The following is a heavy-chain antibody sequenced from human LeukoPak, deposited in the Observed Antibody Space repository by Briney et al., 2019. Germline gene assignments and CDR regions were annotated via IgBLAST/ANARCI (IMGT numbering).Heavy chain of an antibody. CDR2: IIPIFATA. CDR3: ARGTTDYYYYYMDV. V-gene: IGHV1-69*06. CDR1: GGTFTSYA. Sequence: ASVKVSCKASGGTFTSYAISWVRQAPGQGLEWMGGIIPIFATANYAQKLQGRVTITADKSTRTAYMELSSLSSEDTAVYYCARGTTDYYYYYMDVWEKGNTVTVS. D-gene: IGHD1-7*01. J-gene: IGHJ6*03.